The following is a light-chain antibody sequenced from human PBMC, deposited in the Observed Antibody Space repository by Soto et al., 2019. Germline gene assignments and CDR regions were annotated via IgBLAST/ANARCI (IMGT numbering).Light chain of an antibody. CDR2: DVS. J-gene: IGKJ1*01. Sequence: EMVLTQSPGTLSLSPGERAALSCRASRSLSSTSLAWYQQRPGQAPRLLIYDVSSRATGIPDRFSGSGSGTDFTLTINRLEPDDFAVYYCQQYGSSPRTFGQGTKVEIK. CDR3: QQYGSSPRT. V-gene: IGKV3-20*01. CDR1: RSLSSTS.